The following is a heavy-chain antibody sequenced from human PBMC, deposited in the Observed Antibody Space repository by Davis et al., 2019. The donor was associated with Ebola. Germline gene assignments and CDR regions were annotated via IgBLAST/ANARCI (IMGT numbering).Heavy chain of an antibody. CDR2: ISAYTGDT. D-gene: IGHD2-15*01. Sequence: AASVKVSCKASGYTFTRCGISWVRQAPGQGLEWMGRISAYTGDTNYAQKFQGRVTMTTETSTSTAYMELRSLRSDDTAVYYCARDVVVVAATDWFDPWGQGTLVTVSS. J-gene: IGHJ5*02. V-gene: IGHV1-18*01. CDR3: ARDVVVVAATDWFDP. CDR1: GYTFTRCG.